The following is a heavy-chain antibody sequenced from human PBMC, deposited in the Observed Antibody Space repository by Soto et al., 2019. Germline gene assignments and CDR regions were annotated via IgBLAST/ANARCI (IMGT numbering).Heavy chain of an antibody. V-gene: IGHV4-34*01. Sequence: PSETLSLTCAVYGGSFSGYYWSWIRQPPGKGLEWIGEINHSGSTNYNPSLKSRVTISVDTSKNQFSLRLSSVTAADTAVYYCARHIAARYYYYYGMDGWGQGTTVTVSS. CDR3: ARHIAARYYYYYGMDG. D-gene: IGHD6-6*01. CDR2: INHSGST. CDR1: GGSFSGYY. J-gene: IGHJ6*02.